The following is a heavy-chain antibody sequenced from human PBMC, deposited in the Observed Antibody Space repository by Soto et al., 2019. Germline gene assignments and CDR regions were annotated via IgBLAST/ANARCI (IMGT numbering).Heavy chain of an antibody. J-gene: IGHJ4*02. V-gene: IGHV4-30-4*01. Sequence: SETLSLTCTVSGGSISSADYYWSWIRQPPGKGLEWIGYIYYSGRTYYNPSFKSRVTISVDMSKSQFSLNLTSVTAADTAVYSCARGERMILVAFDSWGQGTLVTVSS. CDR2: IYYSGRT. D-gene: IGHD3-22*01. CDR1: GGSISSADYY. CDR3: ARGERMILVAFDS.